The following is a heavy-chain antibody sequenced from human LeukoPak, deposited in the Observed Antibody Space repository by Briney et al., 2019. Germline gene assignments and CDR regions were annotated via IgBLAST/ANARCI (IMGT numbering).Heavy chain of an antibody. D-gene: IGHD5-24*01. CDR2: VSGGGGST. Sequence: GGSLRLSCAVSGFTFNSYAMSWVRQAPGKGLEWVSSVSGGGGSTYYADSVKGRFTISRDNSKNTLYLQMGSLRAEDMAVYYCARDAGDGYKWKVADYWGQGTLVTVSS. V-gene: IGHV3-23*01. J-gene: IGHJ4*02. CDR1: GFTFNSYA. CDR3: ARDAGDGYKWKVADY.